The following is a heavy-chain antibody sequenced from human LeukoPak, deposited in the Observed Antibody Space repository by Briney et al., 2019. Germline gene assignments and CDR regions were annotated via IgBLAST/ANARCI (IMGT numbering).Heavy chain of an antibody. V-gene: IGHV3-7*01. CDR2: IKQDGSET. Sequence: GGSLRLSCAASGFNFYNFWMTWVRQAPGKGLEWVANIKQDGSETYYAGSFKGRFTISRDNAKNSLYLQMNSLRAEDTAVYYCARASSSWYYFDYWGQGTLVTVSS. D-gene: IGHD6-13*01. J-gene: IGHJ4*02. CDR3: ARASSSWYYFDY. CDR1: GFNFYNFW.